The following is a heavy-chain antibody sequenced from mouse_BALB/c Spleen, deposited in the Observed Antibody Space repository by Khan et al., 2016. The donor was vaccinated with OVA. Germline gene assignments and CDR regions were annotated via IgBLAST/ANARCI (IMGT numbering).Heavy chain of an antibody. J-gene: IGHJ3*01. CDR2: IYPNDGGS. CDR1: GDTFSDYN. CDR3: ASSGYGSFAF. Sequence: VQLKQSGPEVVKPGASVKISCKASGDTFSDYNMDWVRQSHGKRLEWLGYIYPNDGGSGYNQKFKTKATMTVDISSSTAYMEIRSLTYEDSAVYYCASSGYGSFAFWGQGTLVTVS. V-gene: IGHV1S29*02. D-gene: IGHD1-2*01.